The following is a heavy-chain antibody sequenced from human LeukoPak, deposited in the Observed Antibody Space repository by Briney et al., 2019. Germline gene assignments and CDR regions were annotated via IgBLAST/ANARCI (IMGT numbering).Heavy chain of an antibody. Sequence: GGSLRLSCASSGFTVSSNYMSWVRQAPGKGLEWVSVIYGGGTTYYADSVKGRFTISRDNSKNTLFLQMNSLRAEDTAVYYCARDSMIVGWYFQHWGQGTLVTVSS. D-gene: IGHD3-22*01. CDR1: GFTVSSNY. J-gene: IGHJ1*01. V-gene: IGHV3-66*01. CDR2: IYGGGTT. CDR3: ARDSMIVGWYFQH.